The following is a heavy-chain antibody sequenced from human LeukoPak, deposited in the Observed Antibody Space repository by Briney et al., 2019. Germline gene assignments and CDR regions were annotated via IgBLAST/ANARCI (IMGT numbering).Heavy chain of an antibody. V-gene: IGHV3-11*04. CDR3: ARVHSSSWYPNYYYYYMDV. CDR1: GFTFSDNY. D-gene: IGHD6-13*01. Sequence: GGSLRLSCAASGFTFSDNYMSWIRQAPGKGLEWVSYISSSGSIYYADSVKGRFTISRDNAKNSLYLQMNSLRAEDTAVYYCARVHSSSWYPNYYYYYMDVWGKGTTVTVSS. J-gene: IGHJ6*03. CDR2: ISSSGSI.